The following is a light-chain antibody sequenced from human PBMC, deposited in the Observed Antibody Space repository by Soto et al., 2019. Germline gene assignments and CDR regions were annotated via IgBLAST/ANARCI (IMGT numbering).Light chain of an antibody. CDR3: QQFGNSPPT. CDR1: QSVNSNY. Sequence: EIVLTQSPGTLSLSAGERATLSCRASQSVNSNYFAWYQQKPGQAPRLLIYAASSRATGIPDRFSGSGSGPDFTLTINRLEPEDFAVYYCQQFGNSPPTFGKGTKVEIK. CDR2: AAS. J-gene: IGKJ1*01. V-gene: IGKV3-20*01.